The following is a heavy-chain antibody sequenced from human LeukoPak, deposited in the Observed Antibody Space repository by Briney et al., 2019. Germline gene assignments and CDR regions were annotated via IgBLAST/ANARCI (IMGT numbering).Heavy chain of an antibody. V-gene: IGHV4-39*07. CDR1: GGSISSSSYY. J-gene: IGHJ6*03. CDR2: IYYSGST. Sequence: SETPSLTCTVSGGSISSSSYYWGWIRQPPGKGLEWIGSIYYSGSTYYNPSLKSRVTISVDTSKNQFSLKLSSVTAADTAVYYCARVALVRGGYYYYMDVWGKGTTVTVSS. CDR3: ARVALVRGGYYYYMDV. D-gene: IGHD3-10*01.